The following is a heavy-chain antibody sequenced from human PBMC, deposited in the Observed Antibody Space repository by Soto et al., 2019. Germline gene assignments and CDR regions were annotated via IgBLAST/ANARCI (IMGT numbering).Heavy chain of an antibody. D-gene: IGHD3-3*01. V-gene: IGHV1-18*01. CDR3: ARPAYDFWSGYYLGY. CDR1: GYTFSSYG. CDR2: ISAYNGNT. Sequence: ASVKVSCKASGYTFSSYGISWVRQAPGQGLEWMGWISAYNGNTNYAQKLQGRVTMTTDTSTSTAYMELRSLRSDDTAVYYCARPAYDFWSGYYLGYWGQGTLVTVSS. J-gene: IGHJ4*02.